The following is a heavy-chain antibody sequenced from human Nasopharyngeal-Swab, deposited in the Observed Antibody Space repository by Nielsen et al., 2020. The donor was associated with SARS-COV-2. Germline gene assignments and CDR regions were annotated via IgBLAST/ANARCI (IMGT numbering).Heavy chain of an antibody. Sequence: SEPLSLTCTVSGGSISSGSYYWSWLRQPAGKGLEWIGRIYTSGSTNYNPSLKSRVTISVDTSKNQFSLKLSSVTAADTAVYYCARAELVVVVAATEGWFDPWGQGTLVTVSS. CDR3: ARAELVVVVAATEGWFDP. J-gene: IGHJ5*02. D-gene: IGHD2-15*01. CDR2: IYTSGST. CDR1: GGSISSGSYY. V-gene: IGHV4-61*02.